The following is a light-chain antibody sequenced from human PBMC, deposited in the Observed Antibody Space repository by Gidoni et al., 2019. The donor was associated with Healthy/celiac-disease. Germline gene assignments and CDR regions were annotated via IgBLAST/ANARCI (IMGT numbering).Light chain of an antibody. CDR1: QDISNY. CDR3: QQYDNLPLT. Sequence: DIQMTQSTSSRSASVGERVTITCQASQDISNYLNLYQQKPWKAPKLLIYDASNLEKGVTSRFIGSGSGTDFTFTISSLQPEDIATYYCQQYDNLPLTFXGXTKVEIK. CDR2: DAS. J-gene: IGKJ4*01. V-gene: IGKV1-33*01.